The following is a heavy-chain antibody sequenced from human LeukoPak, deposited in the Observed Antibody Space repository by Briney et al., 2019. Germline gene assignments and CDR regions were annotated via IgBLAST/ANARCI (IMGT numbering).Heavy chain of an antibody. J-gene: IGHJ5*02. CDR1: GGPISSYF. CDR2: VYYGDST. Sequence: SETLSLTCAVSGGPISSYFWSWIRQPPGKGLEWIGYVYYGDSTKYNPSLKSRVTISVDKSKNNFSLRLSSVAAADTAVYYCARDTGTTGEVKFDPWGQGTLVTVSS. CDR3: ARDTGTTGEVKFDP. V-gene: IGHV4-59*01. D-gene: IGHD4-17*01.